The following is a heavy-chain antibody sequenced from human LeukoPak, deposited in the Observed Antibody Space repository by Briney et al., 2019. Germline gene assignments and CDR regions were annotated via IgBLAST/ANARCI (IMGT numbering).Heavy chain of an antibody. V-gene: IGHV1-2*06. CDR1: GYTFTGYY. CDR3: ARESDGEWELLPYFDY. D-gene: IGHD1-26*01. J-gene: IGHJ4*02. Sequence: GAPVKVSCKASGYTFTGYYMHWVRQAPGQGLEWMGRINPNSGGTNYAQKFQGRVTMTRDTSISTAYMELSRLRSDDTAVYYCARESDGEWELLPYFDYWGQGTLVTVSS. CDR2: INPNSGGT.